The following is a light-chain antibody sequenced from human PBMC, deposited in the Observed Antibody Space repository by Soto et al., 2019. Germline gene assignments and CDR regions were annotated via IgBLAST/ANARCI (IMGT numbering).Light chain of an antibody. J-gene: IGLJ2*01. CDR3: SSYAASNNVI. Sequence: QSALTQPPSASGSPGQSVTISCTGTSSDVGGYNYVSWYQQHPGKAPKPMIYEVSRRPSGVPDRFSGSRSGNTASLTVSGLQAEDEADYYCSSYAASNNVIFGGGTKLTVL. CDR1: SSDVGGYNY. CDR2: EVS. V-gene: IGLV2-8*01.